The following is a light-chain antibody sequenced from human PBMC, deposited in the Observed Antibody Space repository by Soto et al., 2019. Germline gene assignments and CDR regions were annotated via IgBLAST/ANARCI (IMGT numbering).Light chain of an antibody. CDR1: QDMKNY. CDR3: QQSDHVPF. V-gene: IGKV1-33*01. J-gene: IGKJ4*01. Sequence: DIQMTQSPSSLSASVGYIVTITCRASQDMKNYLNWYQHKPGKAPKLLIYDASFLETGVPPRFSGSGSGTDFTFTITSLQPEDIATYYCQQSDHVPFFGGGTKVEIK. CDR2: DAS.